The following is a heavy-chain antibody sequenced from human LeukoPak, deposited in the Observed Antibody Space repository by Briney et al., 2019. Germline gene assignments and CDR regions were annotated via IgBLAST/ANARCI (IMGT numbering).Heavy chain of an antibody. D-gene: IGHD5-18*01. V-gene: IGHV1-69*13. CDR2: IIPIFGTA. J-gene: IGHJ4*02. CDR3: AQTYSYGYDY. Sequence: SVKVSCKASGGTFSSYAISWVRQAPGQGLEWMGGIIPIFGTANYAQKFQGRVTITADESTSTAYMELSSLRSEDTAVFYCAQTYSYGYDYWGQGTLVTVSS. CDR1: GGTFSSYA.